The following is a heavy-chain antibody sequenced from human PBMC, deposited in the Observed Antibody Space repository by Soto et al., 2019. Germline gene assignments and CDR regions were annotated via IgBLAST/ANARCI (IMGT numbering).Heavy chain of an antibody. CDR3: ARESGGYDSSTRYGLDV. CDR2: IYYSGST. Sequence: LSLTCSVSGASISSVGHYWTWIRQPPGKGLEWIGYIYYSGSTDYNPSLKSRVTISVDRSKNQFSLNLSSVTAADTAIYYCARESGGYDSSTRYGLDVWGQGTTVTVSS. V-gene: IGHV4-31*03. D-gene: IGHD6-25*01. J-gene: IGHJ6*02. CDR1: GASISSVGHY.